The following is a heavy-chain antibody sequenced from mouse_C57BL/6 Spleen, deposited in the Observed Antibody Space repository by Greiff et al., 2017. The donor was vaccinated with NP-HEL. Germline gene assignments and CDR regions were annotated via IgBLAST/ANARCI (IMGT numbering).Heavy chain of an antibody. J-gene: IGHJ4*01. Sequence: QVQLQQPGAELVMPGASVKLSCKASGYTFTSYWMHWVKQRPGQGLEWIGEIDPSDSYTNYNQKFKGKSTLTVDKSSSTAYMRLSSLTSEDSAVYYCAGSFYDGYFGAMDYWGQGTSVTVSS. CDR1: GYTFTSYW. V-gene: IGHV1-69*01. D-gene: IGHD2-3*01. CDR2: IDPSDSYT. CDR3: AGSFYDGYFGAMDY.